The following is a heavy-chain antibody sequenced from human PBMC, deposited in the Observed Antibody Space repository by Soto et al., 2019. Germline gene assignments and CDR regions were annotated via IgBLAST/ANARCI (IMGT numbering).Heavy chain of an antibody. CDR2: IIPIFGTA. V-gene: IGHV1-69*13. Sequence: SVKVSCKASGGTFSSYAISWVRQAPGQGLEWMGGIIPIFGTANYAQKFQGRVTITADESTSTAYMELSSLRSEDTAVYYCARSDDSSGYYYRGPRLNWFDPWGQGTLVTVSS. CDR1: GGTFSSYA. J-gene: IGHJ5*02. D-gene: IGHD3-22*01. CDR3: ARSDDSSGYYYRGPRLNWFDP.